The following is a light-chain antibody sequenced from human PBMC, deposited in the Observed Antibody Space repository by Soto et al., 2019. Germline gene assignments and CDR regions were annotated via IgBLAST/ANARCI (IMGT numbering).Light chain of an antibody. J-gene: IGKJ1*01. CDR2: DAS. CDR1: QSVSSY. CDR3: QQRSNWLGWT. Sequence: EIVLTQSPATLSLSPGERATLSCRASQSVSSYLAWYQQKPGQAPRLLIYDASNRATGIPARFSGSGSGTDFTLTISSLEREDFAVYYCQQRSNWLGWTFGQGTKVEIK. V-gene: IGKV3-11*01.